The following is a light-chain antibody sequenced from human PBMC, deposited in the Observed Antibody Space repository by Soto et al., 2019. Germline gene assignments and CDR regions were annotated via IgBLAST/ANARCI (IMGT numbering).Light chain of an antibody. CDR1: NIGTKS. Sequence: SYELTQSPSVSVAPGQTARITCGVNNIGTKSVHWFQQRPGRAPVLVVFDDSDRPSGIPERFSGSKSGSTATLTITRVEAGDEADYYCQVWDSSLLHHVFGTGTKVTV. CDR3: QVWDSSLLHHV. CDR2: DDS. J-gene: IGLJ1*01. V-gene: IGLV3-21*02.